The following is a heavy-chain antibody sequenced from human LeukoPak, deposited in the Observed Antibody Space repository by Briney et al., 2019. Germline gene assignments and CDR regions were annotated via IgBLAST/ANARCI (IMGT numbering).Heavy chain of an antibody. CDR2: INPNSGDT. CDR1: GYTFTGYY. J-gene: IGHJ4*02. D-gene: IGHD5-18*01. CDR3: ARDRSPAPGRSYGRGHFDY. Sequence: ASVKVSCKASGYTFTGYYMHWVRQAPGQGLEWMGWINPNSGDTNYAQKFQGRVAMTRDTSINTAYMELSRLRSDDTAVYYCARDRSPAPGRSYGRGHFDYWGQGTLVTVSS. V-gene: IGHV1-2*02.